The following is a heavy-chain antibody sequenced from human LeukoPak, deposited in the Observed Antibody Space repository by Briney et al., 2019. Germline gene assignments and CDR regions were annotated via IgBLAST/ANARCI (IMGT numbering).Heavy chain of an antibody. CDR1: GGSISSYY. Sequence: SETLSLTCTVSGGSISSYYWSWIRQPPGKGLEWIGYIYYSGSTNYNPSLKSRVTISVDTSKNQFSLKLSSMTAADTAVYYCARATIKTGYYYYGMDVWGQGTTVTVSS. CDR3: ARATIKTGYYYYGMDV. D-gene: IGHD5-12*01. J-gene: IGHJ6*02. CDR2: IYYSGST. V-gene: IGHV4-59*01.